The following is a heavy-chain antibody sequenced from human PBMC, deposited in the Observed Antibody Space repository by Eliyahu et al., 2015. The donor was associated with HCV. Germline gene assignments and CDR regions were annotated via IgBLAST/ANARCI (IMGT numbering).Heavy chain of an antibody. Sequence: GPGLVKPSETLSLTCTVSGGSISSYYWSWIRQPPGKGLEWIGYIYYSGSTNYNPSLKSRVTISVDTSKNQFSLKLSSVTAADTAVYYCARADGGGSYSDYWGQGTLVTVSS. CDR1: GGSISSYY. D-gene: IGHD1-26*01. CDR2: IYYSGST. J-gene: IGHJ4*02. V-gene: IGHV4-59*01. CDR3: ARADGGGSYSDY.